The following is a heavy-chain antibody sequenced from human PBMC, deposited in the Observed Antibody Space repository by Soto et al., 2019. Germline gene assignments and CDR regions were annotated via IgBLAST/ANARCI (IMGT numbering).Heavy chain of an antibody. CDR2: ISGSGGST. Sequence: GGFLRLSCAASGFTFSSYAMSWVRQAPGKGLEWVSAISGSGGSTYYADSVKGRFTISRDNSKNTLYLQMNSLRAEDTAVYYCAKDNGYDFWSGYYPDYYMDVWGKGTTVTVSS. V-gene: IGHV3-23*01. J-gene: IGHJ6*03. CDR1: GFTFSSYA. CDR3: AKDNGYDFWSGYYPDYYMDV. D-gene: IGHD3-3*01.